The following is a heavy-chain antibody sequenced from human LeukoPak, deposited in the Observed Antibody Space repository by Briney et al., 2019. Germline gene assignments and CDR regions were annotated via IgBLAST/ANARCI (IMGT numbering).Heavy chain of an antibody. V-gene: IGHV4-38-2*02. CDR1: GYSISSGYY. CDR3: ARDRHGGNFDY. D-gene: IGHD4-23*01. Sequence: SETLSLTCTVSGYSISSGYYWGWIRQPPGKGLEWIGSIYHSGSTYYNPSLKSRVTISVDTSKNQFSLKLSSVTAADTAVYYCARDRHGGNFDYWGQGTLVTVSS. CDR2: IYHSGST. J-gene: IGHJ4*02.